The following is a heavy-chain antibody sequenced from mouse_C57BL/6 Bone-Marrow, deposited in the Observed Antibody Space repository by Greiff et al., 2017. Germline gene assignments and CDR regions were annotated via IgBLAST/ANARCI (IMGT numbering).Heavy chain of an antibody. CDR2: IYPGGGYT. Sequence: VQLQQSGAELVRPGTSVKMSCKASGYTFTNYWIGWAKQRPGHGLEWIGDIYPGGGYTNYNEKFNGKATLTADKSSSTAYMQFSSLTSEDSAVYYCARKGRGAMDYWGQGTSVTVSS. CDR1: GYTFTNYW. J-gene: IGHJ4*01. CDR3: ARKGRGAMDY. V-gene: IGHV1-63*01. D-gene: IGHD3-3*01.